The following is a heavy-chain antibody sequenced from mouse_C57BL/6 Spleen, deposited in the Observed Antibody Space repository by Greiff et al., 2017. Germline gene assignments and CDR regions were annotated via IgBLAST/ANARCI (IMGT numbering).Heavy chain of an antibody. CDR1: GYTFTSYD. CDR3: ERQGNSFAY. Sequence: VQLVESGPELVMPGASVKLSCKASGYTFTSYDINWVKQRPGQGLEWIGWIYPRDGSTKSNEQFKGKATLTVAPSSSTAYMELHSLTSEDSAVYFCERQGNSFAYWGQATLVTVSA. D-gene: IGHD2-1*01. CDR2: IYPRDGST. V-gene: IGHV1-85*01. J-gene: IGHJ3*01.